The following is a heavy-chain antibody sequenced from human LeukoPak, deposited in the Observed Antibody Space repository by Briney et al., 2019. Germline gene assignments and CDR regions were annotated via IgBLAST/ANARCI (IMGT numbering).Heavy chain of an antibody. J-gene: IGHJ6*03. CDR1: GGSFSGYY. V-gene: IGHV4-34*01. CDR2: INHSGST. Sequence: PSETLSLTCAVYGGSFSGYYWSWIRQPPGKGLEWIGEINHSGSTNYNPSLKSRVTISVDTSKNQSSLKLSSVTAADTAVYYCARGPSAYYMDVWGKGTTVTVSS. CDR3: ARGPSAYYMDV.